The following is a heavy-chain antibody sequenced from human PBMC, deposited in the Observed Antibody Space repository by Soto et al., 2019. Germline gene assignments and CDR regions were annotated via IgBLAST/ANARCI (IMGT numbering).Heavy chain of an antibody. CDR3: AIAYYDSSGYPYYYYYGMDV. CDR2: ISGSGGST. CDR1: AFTFSSYA. Sequence: GGSLSLSCAASAFTFSSYAMSWVRQAPGKGLEWVSAISGSGGSTYYADSVKGRFTISRDNSKNTLYLQMNSLRAEDTAVYYCAIAYYDSSGYPYYYYYGMDVWGQGTTVTVSS. D-gene: IGHD3-22*01. V-gene: IGHV3-23*01. J-gene: IGHJ6*02.